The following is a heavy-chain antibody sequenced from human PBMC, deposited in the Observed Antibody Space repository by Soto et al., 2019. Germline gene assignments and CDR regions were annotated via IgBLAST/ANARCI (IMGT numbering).Heavy chain of an antibody. V-gene: IGHV4-31*11. CDR3: ARLWTGFYNERLTSFDY. J-gene: IGHJ4*02. CDR1: GNTISRGGFY. Sequence: SETLSLTCAGSGNTISRGGFYWRWIRQHPGKGLEFIGYIFSIGGTYYNPSLKSRVSISVDTSKNQFSLRLRSVTAADTALYYCARLWTGFYNERLTSFDYWGPGTLVTVSS. CDR2: IFSIGGT. D-gene: IGHD3-9*01.